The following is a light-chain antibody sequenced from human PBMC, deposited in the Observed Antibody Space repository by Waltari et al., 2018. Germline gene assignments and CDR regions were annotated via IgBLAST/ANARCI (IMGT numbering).Light chain of an antibody. CDR2: GAS. CDR3: QHHFRLPAT. V-gene: IGKV3-20*01. J-gene: IGKJ1*01. Sequence: IMLTQSPGTLSLSPGERATLSCRASQSISRYLAWYQQKPGQAPRRLIYGASTRATGIPDRFSGSGSGTDFSLTISRLEPEDSAVYYCQHHFRLPATFGQGTKVEIK. CDR1: QSISRY.